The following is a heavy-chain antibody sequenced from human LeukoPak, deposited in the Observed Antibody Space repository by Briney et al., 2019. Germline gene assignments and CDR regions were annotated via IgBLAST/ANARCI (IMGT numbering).Heavy chain of an antibody. V-gene: IGHV1-2*02. D-gene: IGHD3-3*01. J-gene: IGHJ3*02. CDR3: ARFRVVTNDAFDI. CDR2: INPNSGVT. Sequence: GASVNVSCKASGYTFNGYYLHWVRQAPGQGLEWMGWINPNSGVTKFAQQFQGRVTMTWDTSVSTAYMELSRLTSDDTAMYYCARFRVVTNDAFDIWGQGTMVTISS. CDR1: GYTFNGYY.